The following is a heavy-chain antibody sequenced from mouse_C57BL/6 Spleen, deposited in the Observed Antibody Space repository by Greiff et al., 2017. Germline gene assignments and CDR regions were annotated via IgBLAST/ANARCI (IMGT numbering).Heavy chain of an antibody. CDR3: ARSLDSSGYEAMDY. J-gene: IGHJ4*01. D-gene: IGHD3-2*02. CDR2: IYPGDGDT. V-gene: IGHV1-82*01. CDR1: GYAFSSSW. Sequence: QVQLKESGPELVKPGASVKISCKASGYAFSSSWMNWVKQRPGKGLEWIGRIYPGDGDTHYNGKFKGKATLTADKSSSTAYMQLSSLTSEDSAVYFCARSLDSSGYEAMDYWGQGTSVTVSS.